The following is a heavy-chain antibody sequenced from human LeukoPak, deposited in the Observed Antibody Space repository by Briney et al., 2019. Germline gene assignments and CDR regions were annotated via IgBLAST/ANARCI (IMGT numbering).Heavy chain of an antibody. CDR3: AKLEGRITMVRGVIYNWFDX. D-gene: IGHD3-10*01. CDR2: ISGSGGST. CDR1: GFTFSSYA. Sequence: HPGGSLRLSCAASGFTFSSYAMSWVRQAPGKGLEWVSAISGSGGSTYYAHSVKGRFTISRDNSKNTLYLQMNSLTAEDTAVSYCAKLEGRITMVRGVIYNWFDXXXQXTXXXVXS. J-gene: IGHJ5*02. V-gene: IGHV3-23*01.